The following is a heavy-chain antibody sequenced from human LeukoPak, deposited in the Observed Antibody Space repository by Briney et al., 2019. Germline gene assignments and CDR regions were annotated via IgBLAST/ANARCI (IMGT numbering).Heavy chain of an antibody. CDR2: ISYSGNT. Sequence: SETLSLTCTVSGGSIISSDYHWGWVRQPPGKGLEWIGTISYSGNTDYNPSLRSRVTISVDTSNNQFSLRLGSVTAADTAVYYCARQSTIAAAKIDPWGQGSLATVSS. V-gene: IGHV4-39*01. CDR3: ARQSTIAAAKIDP. J-gene: IGHJ5*02. D-gene: IGHD6-25*01. CDR1: GGSIISSDYH.